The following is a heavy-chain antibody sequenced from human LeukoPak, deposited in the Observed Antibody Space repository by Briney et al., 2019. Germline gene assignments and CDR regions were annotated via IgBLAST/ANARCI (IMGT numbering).Heavy chain of an antibody. CDR3: ARGDILTGVFDY. D-gene: IGHD3-9*01. V-gene: IGHV1-46*01. CDR1: GYTFTRYY. Sequence: ASVKVSCKASGYTFTRYYMHWVRHAPGQGLEWMGIINPRGSSTNYAQKFQGRVTMTRDTSTSTFYMELSSLRSEDTAVYYCARGDILTGVFDYWGQGTLVTVSS. J-gene: IGHJ4*02. CDR2: INPRGSST.